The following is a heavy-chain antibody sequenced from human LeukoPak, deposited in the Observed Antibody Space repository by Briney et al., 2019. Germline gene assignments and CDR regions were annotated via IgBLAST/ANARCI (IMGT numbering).Heavy chain of an antibody. CDR1: GGSFSGYY. CDR2: INHSGST. CDR3: ARMTAFDI. V-gene: IGHV4-34*01. Sequence: KASETLSLTCAVYGGSFSGYYWSWIRQPPGKGLEWIGEINHSGSTNYNPSLKSRVTIAVDTSKNQFSLKLSSVTAADTAVYYCARMTAFDIWGQGTMVTVSS. J-gene: IGHJ3*02.